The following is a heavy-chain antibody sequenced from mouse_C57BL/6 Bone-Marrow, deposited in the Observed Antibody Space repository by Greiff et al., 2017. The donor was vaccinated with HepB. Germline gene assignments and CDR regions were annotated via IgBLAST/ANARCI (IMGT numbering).Heavy chain of an antibody. J-gene: IGHJ1*03. CDR3: TTILNYYGSSSYFDV. Sequence: VQLKQSGAELVRPGASVKLSCTASGFNIKDDYMHWVKQRPEQGLEWIGWIDPENGDTEYASKFQGKATITADTSSNTAYLQLSSLTSEDTAVYYCTTILNYYGSSSYFDVWGTGTTVTVSS. CDR1: GFNIKDDY. V-gene: IGHV14-4*01. CDR2: IDPENGDT. D-gene: IGHD1-1*01.